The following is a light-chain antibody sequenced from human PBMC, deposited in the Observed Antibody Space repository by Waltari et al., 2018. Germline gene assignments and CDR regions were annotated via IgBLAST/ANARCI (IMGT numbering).Light chain of an antibody. CDR2: GGS. CDR1: SSDVGRYQF. V-gene: IGLV2-23*01. Sequence: QSALTQPASVSGSPGPAITIPCTGRSSDVGRYQFVSWYQQHPGKAPQLMIYGGSQRPSEVSNRFSGSKSGNTASLTISGLRAEDEADYYCCSYAGSSPHVIFGGGTKLTVL. CDR3: CSYAGSSPHVI. J-gene: IGLJ2*01.